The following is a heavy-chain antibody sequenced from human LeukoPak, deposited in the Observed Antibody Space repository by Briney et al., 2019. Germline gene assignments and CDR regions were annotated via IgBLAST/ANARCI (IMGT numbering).Heavy chain of an antibody. Sequence: GGSLRLSCAASAYTFSTYWMHWVRQAPGKGLEWVSSIVGSSSTYYADSLKGRFTISRDNAKNSLYLRMNSLRAEDTAVYYCARIGAGSSRDYWGQGTLVTVSS. CDR3: ARIGAGSSRDY. V-gene: IGHV3-69-1*01. J-gene: IGHJ4*02. D-gene: IGHD6-13*01. CDR2: IVGSSST. CDR1: AYTFSTYW.